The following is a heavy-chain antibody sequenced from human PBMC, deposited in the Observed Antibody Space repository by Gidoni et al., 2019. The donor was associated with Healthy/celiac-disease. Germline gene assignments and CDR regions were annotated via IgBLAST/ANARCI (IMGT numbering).Heavy chain of an antibody. Sequence: EVQLLESGGGLVQPGGSLRLSCAASGFTFSSYAMSWVRQAPGQGLEWVSASSGSGGSTYYADSVKGRFTISRDNSKNTLYLQMNSLRAEDTAVYYCAKMGGSSSSWEPFDYWGQGTLVTVSS. J-gene: IGHJ4*02. D-gene: IGHD6-13*01. V-gene: IGHV3-23*01. CDR3: AKMGGSSSSWEPFDY. CDR1: GFTFSSYA. CDR2: SSGSGGST.